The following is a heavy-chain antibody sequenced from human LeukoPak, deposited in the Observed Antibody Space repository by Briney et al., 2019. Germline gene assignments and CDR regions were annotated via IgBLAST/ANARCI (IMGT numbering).Heavy chain of an antibody. CDR3: AKDLSGFRYYDSSGPDSFDY. J-gene: IGHJ4*02. D-gene: IGHD3-22*01. CDR1: GFTFSSYA. Sequence: GGSLRLSCAASGFTFSSYAMSWVRQAPGKGLEWVSAISGSGGSTYYADSVKGRFTISRDNSKNTLYLQMNSLRAEDTAVYYCAKDLSGFRYYDSSGPDSFDYWGQGTLVTVSS. CDR2: ISGSGGST. V-gene: IGHV3-23*01.